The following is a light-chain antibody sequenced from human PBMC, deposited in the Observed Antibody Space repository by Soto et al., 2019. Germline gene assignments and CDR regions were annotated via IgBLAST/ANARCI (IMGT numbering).Light chain of an antibody. V-gene: IGLV2-14*01. J-gene: IGLJ1*01. CDR1: SSDVGGFTY. CDR2: DVS. Sequence: QSALTQPASVSGSPGQSITISCTGTSSDVGGFTYVSWYQQHPGKAPKLMIYDVSNWPSGISNRFSGSKSGNTASLTISGLQAEDEADYYCSSYTSSSTYVFGSGTKLTVL. CDR3: SSYTSSSTYV.